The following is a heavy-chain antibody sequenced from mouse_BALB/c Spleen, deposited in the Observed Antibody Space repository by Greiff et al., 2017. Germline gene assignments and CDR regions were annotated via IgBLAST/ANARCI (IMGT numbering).Heavy chain of an antibody. D-gene: IGHD2-14*01. CDR1: GFTFSSYA. CDR2: ISSGGSYT. Sequence: EVQGVESGGGLVKPGGSLKLSCAASGFTFSSYAMSWVRQTPEKRLEWVATISSGGSYTYYPDSVKGRFTISRDNAKNTLYLQMSSLRSEDTAMYYCARQDYRYDGGDYFDYWGQGTTLTVSS. CDR3: ARQDYRYDGGDYFDY. J-gene: IGHJ2*01. V-gene: IGHV5-9-3*01.